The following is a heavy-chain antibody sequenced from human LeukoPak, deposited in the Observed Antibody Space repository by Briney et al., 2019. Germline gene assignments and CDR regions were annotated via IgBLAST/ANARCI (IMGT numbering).Heavy chain of an antibody. Sequence: PSETLSLTCTVSGDSIRSYYWSWIRQPAGRGLEWIGRVYTNGATNYNPSLESRVTMSVDTSKNQISLKLTSVTAADTAVYYCARHLHLPHFDPWGQGTLVTVSS. CDR1: GDSIRSYY. V-gene: IGHV4-4*07. CDR3: ARHLHLPHFDP. D-gene: IGHD3-3*02. CDR2: VYTNGAT. J-gene: IGHJ5*02.